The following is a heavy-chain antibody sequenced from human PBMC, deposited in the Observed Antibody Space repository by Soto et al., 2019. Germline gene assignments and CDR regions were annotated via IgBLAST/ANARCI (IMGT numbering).Heavy chain of an antibody. J-gene: IGHJ4*02. CDR3: ARAISGYVT. D-gene: IGHD5-12*01. CDR2: INAGNGDT. CDR1: GISYNTYG. V-gene: IGHV1-3*01. Sequence: QVQLVQSGAEMKKPGASVKLSCKTSGISYNTYGIHWVREAPGQGLEWMGWINAGNGDTRYSQNFQGRVTLTRDTSASTVYMDLDSLKFEDTGVYYCARAISGYVTWGQGTLVTVSS.